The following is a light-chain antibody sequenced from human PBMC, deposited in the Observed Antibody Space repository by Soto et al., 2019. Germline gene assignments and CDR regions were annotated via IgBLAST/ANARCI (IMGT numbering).Light chain of an antibody. V-gene: IGKV1-9*01. J-gene: IGKJ2*01. CDR2: AAS. CDR3: QQLNGYPMYT. CDR1: QGISHF. Sequence: DIQLTQSPSFLSASVGDRVTITCRASQGISHFLAWYQQKPGKAPKTLIYAASTLLSGVPSRFSGSGSGTEFTFTISSLQPEDFATYYCQQLNGYPMYTFGQGTTLAIK.